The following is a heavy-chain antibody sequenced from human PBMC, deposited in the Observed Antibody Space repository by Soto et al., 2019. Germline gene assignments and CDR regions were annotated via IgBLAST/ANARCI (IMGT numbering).Heavy chain of an antibody. CDR2: IYYSGST. V-gene: IGHV4-31*03. D-gene: IGHD3-10*01. Sequence: SETLSLTCTVSGGSISSGGYYWSWIRQHPGKGLEWIGYIYYSGSTYYNPSLKSRVTISVDTSKNQFSLKLSSVTAADTAVYYCARWDGSGSSTFDYWGQGTLVTVPS. CDR3: ARWDGSGSSTFDY. CDR1: GGSISSGGYY. J-gene: IGHJ4*02.